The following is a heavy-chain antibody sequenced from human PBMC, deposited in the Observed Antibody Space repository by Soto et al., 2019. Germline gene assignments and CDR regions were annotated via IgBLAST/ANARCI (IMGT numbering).Heavy chain of an antibody. Sequence: SETLSLTCTVSGGSISSGGYYWSWIRQHPGKGLEWIGYIYYSGSTYYNPSLKSRVTISVDTSKNQFSLKLSSVTAADTAVYYLGRGAAIKRNFDFGGQEPRVPVSS. V-gene: IGHV4-31*03. CDR1: GGSISSGGYY. CDR3: GRGAAIKRNFDF. CDR2: IYYSGST. D-gene: IGHD1-26*01. J-gene: IGHJ4*02.